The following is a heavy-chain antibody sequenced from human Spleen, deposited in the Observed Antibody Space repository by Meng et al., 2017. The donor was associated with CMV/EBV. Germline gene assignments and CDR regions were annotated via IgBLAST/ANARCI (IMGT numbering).Heavy chain of an antibody. Sequence: GGSLRLSCAASGFTFSNYALHWVRQAPGKGLEWVAFIRYDGNNRYYADSVKGRFTISRDNSKNTVYLQMNSLRTEDTAVYYCAKAPPLIMGPTPPDYWGQGTLVTVSS. V-gene: IGHV3-30*02. CDR1: GFTFSNYA. D-gene: IGHD1-26*01. CDR3: AKAPPLIMGPTPPDY. J-gene: IGHJ4*02. CDR2: IRYDGNNR.